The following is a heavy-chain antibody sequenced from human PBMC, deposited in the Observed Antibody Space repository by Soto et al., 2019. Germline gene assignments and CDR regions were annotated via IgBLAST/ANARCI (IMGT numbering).Heavy chain of an antibody. CDR1: GYRFTSYW. V-gene: IGHV5-10-1*01. CDR3: ARHSHMLNNWFDP. J-gene: IGHJ5*02. D-gene: IGHD3-10*02. Sequence: GESLKISGKGSGYRFTSYWITWVRQMPGKGLEWMGRIDPSDSYTNYSPSFHGHVTISADKSISTAYLQWTSLKAADTAVYYCARHSHMLNNWFDPWGQGTLVTVSS. CDR2: IDPSDSYT.